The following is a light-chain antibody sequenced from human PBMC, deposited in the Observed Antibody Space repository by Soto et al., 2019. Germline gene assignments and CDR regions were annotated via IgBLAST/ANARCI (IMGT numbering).Light chain of an antibody. CDR3: ATWDDILRGV. CDR2: SNN. Sequence: QAVVTQPPSASGTPGQKVTISCSGSSSNIGHNYVSWYQQLPGTAPKLLIYSNNQRPSGVPDRFSGSKSGTSASLAISELRSEDEADYYCATWDDILRGVFGGGTKVTVL. J-gene: IGLJ3*02. V-gene: IGLV1-47*02. CDR1: SSNIGHNY.